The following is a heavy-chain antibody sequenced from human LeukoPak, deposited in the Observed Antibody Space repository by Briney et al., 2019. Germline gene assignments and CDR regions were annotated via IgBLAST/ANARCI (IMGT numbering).Heavy chain of an antibody. V-gene: IGHV3-74*01. CDR2: IKTDGSSI. D-gene: IGHD4-23*01. CDR1: GFTLRSYW. J-gene: IGHJ4*02. Sequence: GGPLRLSCAASGFTLRSYWMHWVRQAPGKALVWVSRIKTDGSSITNADSVKGRFTISRDNDKNTLYLQMNSLRAEDTAVYYCARDGGGNYNSWGQGTLVTVSS. CDR3: ARDGGGNYNS.